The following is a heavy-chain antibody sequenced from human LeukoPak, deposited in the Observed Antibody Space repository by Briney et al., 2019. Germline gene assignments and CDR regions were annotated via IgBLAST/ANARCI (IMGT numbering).Heavy chain of an antibody. Sequence: PSETLSLTRTVSGGSISSSIYYWGWIRQPPGKGLEWIGSIYYSGSTYYNPSLKSRVIISVDTSKNQFSLKLKSVTAADMAVYYCARLADCSSTSCYDHWGQGTLVTVSS. CDR2: IYYSGST. CDR1: GGSISSSIYY. D-gene: IGHD2-2*01. J-gene: IGHJ4*02. CDR3: ARLADCSSTSCYDH. V-gene: IGHV4-39*01.